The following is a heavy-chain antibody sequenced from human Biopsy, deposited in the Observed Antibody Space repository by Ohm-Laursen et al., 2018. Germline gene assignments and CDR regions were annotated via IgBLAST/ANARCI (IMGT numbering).Heavy chain of an antibody. Sequence: GASVKVSCKASGYSFTKYYINWVRQAPGQGLEWMGIINPTGGTTSYAEKFQGRVTLTRDTSTGTVYLELNSLIYEDTALYYCARDETGSSVFGPYYYGMDVWGQGTLVIVSS. CDR2: INPTGGTT. V-gene: IGHV1-46*01. J-gene: IGHJ4*02. CDR1: GYSFTKYY. CDR3: ARDETGSSVFGPYYYGMDV. D-gene: IGHD3-9*01.